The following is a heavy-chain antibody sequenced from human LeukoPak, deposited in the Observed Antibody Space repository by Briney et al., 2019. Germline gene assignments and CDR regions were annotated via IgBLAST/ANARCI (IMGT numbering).Heavy chain of an antibody. Sequence: ASVKVSCKASGGTFSSYAISWVRQAPGQGLEWMGRIIPILGIANYAQKFRGRVTITADKSTSTAYMELSSLRSEDTAVYYCAGDIDGSYSGYWGQGTLVTVSS. CDR2: IIPILGIA. D-gene: IGHD1-26*01. J-gene: IGHJ4*02. CDR3: AGDIDGSYSGY. V-gene: IGHV1-69*04. CDR1: GGTFSSYA.